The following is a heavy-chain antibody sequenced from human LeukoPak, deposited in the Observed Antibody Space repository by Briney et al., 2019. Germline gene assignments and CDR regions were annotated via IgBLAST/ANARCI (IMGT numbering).Heavy chain of an antibody. CDR1: GYTFTCYY. CDR3: AREGGSMVRGVRPFYY. V-gene: IGHV1-2*04. Sequence: ASVKVSCKASGYTFTCYYMHWVRQAPGQGLEWMGWINPNSGSTNYAQKFQGWVTMTRDTSISTAYMELSRLRSDDTAVYYCAREGGSMVRGVRPFYYWGQGTLVTVSS. J-gene: IGHJ4*02. D-gene: IGHD3-10*01. CDR2: INPNSGST.